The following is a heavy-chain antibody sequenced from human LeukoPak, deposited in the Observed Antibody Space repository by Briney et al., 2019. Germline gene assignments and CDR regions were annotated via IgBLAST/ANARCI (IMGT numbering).Heavy chain of an antibody. CDR1: GGSISRYY. J-gene: IGHJ5*02. D-gene: IGHD2-2*01. CDR2: IYYSVST. V-gene: IGHV4-59*07. CDR3: ARVGGGCSSTSCYLNWFDP. Sequence: PSDTLSLTCTVSGGSISRYYWSWIRQPPGKGLEWIGYIYYSVSTNYNPSLKSRVTISVDTSKNQFSLKLSSVTAADTAAYYCARVGGGCSSTSCYLNWFDPWGQGTLVTVSS.